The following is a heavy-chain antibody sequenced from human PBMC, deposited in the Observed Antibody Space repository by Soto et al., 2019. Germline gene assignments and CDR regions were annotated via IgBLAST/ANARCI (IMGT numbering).Heavy chain of an antibody. J-gene: IGHJ4*02. Sequence: GGSLRLSCAASGFTFSSYAMSWVRQAPGKGLEWVSAISGSGGSTYYADSVKGRFTISRDNSKNTLYLQMNSLRAEDTAVYYCANPSSGSYYFDYWGQGTLVTVSS. CDR2: ISGSGGST. V-gene: IGHV3-23*01. D-gene: IGHD1-26*01. CDR1: GFTFSSYA. CDR3: ANPSSGSYYFDY.